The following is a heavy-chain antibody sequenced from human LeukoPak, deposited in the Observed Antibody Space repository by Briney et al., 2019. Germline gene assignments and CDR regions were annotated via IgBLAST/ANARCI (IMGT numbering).Heavy chain of an antibody. V-gene: IGHV1-2*02. Sequence: ASVKVSCKASGYTFTGYYMHWVRQAPGQGLEWMGWINPDSGGTNYAQKFQGRVTMTRDTSISTAYMELSRLRSDDTAIYYCARDYASLGSGDLDYWGQGTLVTVSS. CDR2: INPDSGGT. D-gene: IGHD3-10*01. J-gene: IGHJ4*02. CDR1: GYTFTGYY. CDR3: ARDYASLGSGDLDY.